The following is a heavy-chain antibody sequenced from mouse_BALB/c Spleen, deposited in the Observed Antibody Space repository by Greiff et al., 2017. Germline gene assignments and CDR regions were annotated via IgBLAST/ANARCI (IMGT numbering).Heavy chain of an antibody. Sequence: QVQLKESGAELVRPGTSVKISCKASGYTFTNYWLGWVKQRPGHGLEWIGDIYPGGGYTNYNEKFKGKATLTADTSSSTAYMQLSSLTSEDSAVYFCARGERYFDYWGQGTTLTVSS. CDR1: GYTFTNYW. CDR2: IYPGGGYT. J-gene: IGHJ2*01. CDR3: ARGERYFDY. V-gene: IGHV1-63*02.